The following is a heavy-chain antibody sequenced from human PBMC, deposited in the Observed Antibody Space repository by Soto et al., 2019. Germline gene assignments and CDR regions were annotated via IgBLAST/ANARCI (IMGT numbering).Heavy chain of an antibody. CDR3: ARLTTGYAFDT. Sequence: GGSLRLSCAASGFTFSSYSMNWVRQAPGKGLEWVSSISTSSNYIYYADSVKGRFTISRDNAKNSLYLQMNSLRAEDTAVYYCARLTTGYAFDTWGQGTMVTVSS. CDR1: GFTFSSYS. CDR2: ISTSSNYI. J-gene: IGHJ3*02. D-gene: IGHD4-17*01. V-gene: IGHV3-21*01.